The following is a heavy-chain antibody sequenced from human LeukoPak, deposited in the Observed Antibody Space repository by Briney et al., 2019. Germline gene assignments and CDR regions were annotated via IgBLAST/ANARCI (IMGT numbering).Heavy chain of an antibody. CDR1: GFTFSDYY. CDR2: ISSSGSTI. Sequence: GGSLRLSCAASGFTFSDYYMSWLRQAPGKGLEWVSYISSSGSTIYYADSVKGRFTISRDNAKNSLYLQMNSLRAEDTAVYYCAGKQGSGSLRPLDYWGQGTLVTVSS. V-gene: IGHV3-11*04. CDR3: AGKQGSGSLRPLDY. D-gene: IGHD3-10*01. J-gene: IGHJ4*02.